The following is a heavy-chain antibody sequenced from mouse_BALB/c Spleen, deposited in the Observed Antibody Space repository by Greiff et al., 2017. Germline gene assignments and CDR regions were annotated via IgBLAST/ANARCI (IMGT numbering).Heavy chain of an antibody. CDR1: GYTFTSYN. Sequence: QVQLQQPGAELVKPGASVKMSCKASGYTFTSYNMHWVKQTPGQGLEWIGAIYPGNGDTSYNQKFKGKATLTADKSSSTAYMQLSSLTSEDSAVYYCAGYGNYFAYWGQGTLVTVSA. CDR2: IYPGNGDT. CDR3: AGYGNYFAY. J-gene: IGHJ3*01. V-gene: IGHV1-12*01. D-gene: IGHD2-10*02.